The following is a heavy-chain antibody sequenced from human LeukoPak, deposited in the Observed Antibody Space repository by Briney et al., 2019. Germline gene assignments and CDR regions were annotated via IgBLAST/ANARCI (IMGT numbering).Heavy chain of an antibody. D-gene: IGHD3-3*01. V-gene: IGHV1-18*01. CDR3: ATDKAGNYDFWSGPTAP. CDR1: GYTFTSYG. CDR2: ISAYNGNT. Sequence: ASVKVSCKASGYTFTSYGISWVRQAPGQGLEWMGWISAYNGNTNYAQKLQGRVTMTEDTSTDTAYMELSSLRSEDTAVYYCATDKAGNYDFWSGPTAPWGQGTMVTVSS. J-gene: IGHJ3*01.